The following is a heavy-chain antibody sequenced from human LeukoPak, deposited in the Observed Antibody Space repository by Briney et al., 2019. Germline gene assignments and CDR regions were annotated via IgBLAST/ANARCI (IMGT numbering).Heavy chain of an antibody. CDR1: GFIFSNHG. CDR3: ARDPYYYGSSGYFFGAFDI. J-gene: IGHJ3*02. Sequence: PGGSLRLSCTASGFIFSNHGMNWVRQAPGKGLEWVANIKQDGSEKFYVDSVKGRFTISRDNAKNSLHLQMNSLRAEDTAVYYCARDPYYYGSSGYFFGAFDIWGQGSMVTVSS. D-gene: IGHD3-22*01. CDR2: IKQDGSEK. V-gene: IGHV3-7*01.